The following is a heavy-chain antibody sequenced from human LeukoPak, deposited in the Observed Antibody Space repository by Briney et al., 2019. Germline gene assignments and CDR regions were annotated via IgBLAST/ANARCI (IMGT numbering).Heavy chain of an antibody. V-gene: IGHV3-7*03. J-gene: IGHJ3*02. D-gene: IGHD6-13*01. CDR1: GFTFSSYW. CDR2: IKQDGSEK. Sequence: GGSLRLSCAASGFTFSSYWMSWVRQAPGKGLEWVANIKQDGSEKYYVDSVKGRFTISRDNAKNSLFLQMNSLRAEDTAVYYCARDLSSTWYRIIPFDASHIWGQGTMVTVSS. CDR3: ARDLSSTWYRIIPFDASHI.